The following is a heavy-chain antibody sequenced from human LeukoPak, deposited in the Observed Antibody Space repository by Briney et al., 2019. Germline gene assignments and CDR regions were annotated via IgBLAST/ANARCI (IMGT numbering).Heavy chain of an antibody. CDR1: GFTFGNYW. D-gene: IGHD3-22*01. J-gene: IGHJ6*03. CDR2: MKGDGSHI. Sequence: GGSLILSCAASGFTFGNYWMSWVRQAPGGGLQWVASMKGDGSHIYYVDSVKGRFIISRDNARNSLYLQMSSLRAEDTAVYYCARESLNYYDSSGYYLYYYYMDVWGKGTTVTVSS. CDR3: ARESLNYYDSSGYYLYYYYMDV. V-gene: IGHV3-7*01.